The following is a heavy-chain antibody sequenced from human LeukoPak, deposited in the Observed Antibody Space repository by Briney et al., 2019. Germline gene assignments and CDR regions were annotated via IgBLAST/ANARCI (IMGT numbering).Heavy chain of an antibody. D-gene: IGHD3-9*01. CDR2: ISYDGSNK. V-gene: IGHV3-30-3*01. J-gene: IGHJ4*02. Sequence: GGSLRLSCAASGFTFSSYAMHWVRQAPGKGLEWVAVISYDGSNKYYADSVKGRFTISRDNSKNTLYLQMNSLRAEDTAVYYCARGDILTGLLDYWGQGTLVTVSS. CDR1: GFTFSSYA. CDR3: ARGDILTGLLDY.